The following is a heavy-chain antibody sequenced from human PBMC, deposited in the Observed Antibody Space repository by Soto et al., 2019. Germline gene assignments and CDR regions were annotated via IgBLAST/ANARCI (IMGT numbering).Heavy chain of an antibody. Sequence: RASVKVSCKASGGTFSSYAISWVRQAPGQGLEWMGGIIPIFGTANYAQKFQGRVTITADESTSTAYMELSSLRSEDTAVYYCARDQGDGDYWYYFDYWGQGTLVTVSS. D-gene: IGHD4-17*01. CDR2: IIPIFGTA. V-gene: IGHV1-69*13. CDR1: GGTFSSYA. J-gene: IGHJ4*02. CDR3: ARDQGDGDYWYYFDY.